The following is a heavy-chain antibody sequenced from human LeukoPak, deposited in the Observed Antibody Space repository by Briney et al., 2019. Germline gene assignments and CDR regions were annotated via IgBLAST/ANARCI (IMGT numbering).Heavy chain of an antibody. D-gene: IGHD6-13*01. V-gene: IGHV7-4-1*04. Sequence: GASVKVSCKASGYTFTSYAMNWVRQAPGQGLEWMGWINTNTGNPTYAQGFTGRFVFSLDTSVSMAYLQISSLKAEDTAVYYCARISSSWYFEYYYYYMDVWGKGTTVTVSS. CDR3: ARISSSWYFEYYYYYMDV. CDR2: INTNTGNP. J-gene: IGHJ6*03. CDR1: GYTFTSYA.